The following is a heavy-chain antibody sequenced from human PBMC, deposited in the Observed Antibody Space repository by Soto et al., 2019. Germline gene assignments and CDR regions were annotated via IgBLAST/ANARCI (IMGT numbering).Heavy chain of an antibody. CDR1: GFTFSSYS. V-gene: IGHV3-48*01. D-gene: IGHD4-17*01. CDR2: ISSSSSTI. J-gene: IGHJ3*02. Sequence: GGSLRLSCAASGFTFSSYSMNWVRQAPGKGLEWVSYISSSSSTIYYADSVKGRFTISRDNAKNSLYLQMNSLRAEDTAVYYCAPTGVFDAFDIWGQGTMVTVSS. CDR3: APTGVFDAFDI.